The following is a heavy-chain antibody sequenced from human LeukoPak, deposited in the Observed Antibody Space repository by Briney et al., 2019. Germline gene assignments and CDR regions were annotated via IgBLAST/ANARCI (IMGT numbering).Heavy chain of an antibody. CDR3: ARGYCSSTSCYTYDY. CDR1: GYTFTSYG. V-gene: IGHV1-8*01. D-gene: IGHD2-2*02. J-gene: IGHJ4*02. CDR2: MNPNSGNT. Sequence: ASVKVSCKASGYTFTSYGINWVRQATGQGLEWMGWMNPNSGNTGYAQKFQGRVTITRNTSISTAYMELSSLRSEDTAVYYCARGYCSSTSCYTYDYWGQGTLVTVSS.